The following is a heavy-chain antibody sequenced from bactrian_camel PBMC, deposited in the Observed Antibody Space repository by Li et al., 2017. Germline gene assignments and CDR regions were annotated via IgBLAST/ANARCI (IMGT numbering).Heavy chain of an antibody. CDR1: GDTKSISS. CDR2: IYLRFGST. J-gene: IGHJ6*01. CDR3: AASKSGRGFVSVQEADFSH. D-gene: IGHD1*01. V-gene: IGHV3S54*01. Sequence: VQLVESGGGSVQAGGSLRLSCKASGDTKSISSMGWFRQAPGKGREGVATIYLRFGSTYYAGSVKGRFTISQDNADNTLHLEMESLKPEDTAMYYCAASKSGRGFVSVQEADFSHWGQGTQVTVS.